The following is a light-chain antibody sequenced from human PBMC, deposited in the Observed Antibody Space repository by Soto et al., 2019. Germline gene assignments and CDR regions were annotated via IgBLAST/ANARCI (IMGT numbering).Light chain of an antibody. J-gene: IGLJ1*01. CDR2: EGS. CDR1: RSDVGSYNL. V-gene: IGLV2-23*03. CDR3: CSYAGGSILAV. Sequence: QSVLTQPASVSGSPGQSITISCTGTRSDVGSYNLVSWYQQHPGKAPKLLTYEGSKRPSGVSNRFSASKSGSTAYLTISDLQADDEASYYCCSYAGGSILAVFGTGTKVTVL.